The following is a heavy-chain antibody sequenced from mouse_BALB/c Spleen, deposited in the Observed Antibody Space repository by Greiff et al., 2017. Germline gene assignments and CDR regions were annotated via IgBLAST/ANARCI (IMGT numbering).Heavy chain of an antibody. D-gene: IGHD1-1*01. J-gene: IGHJ2*01. CDR2: IDPANGNT. V-gene: IGHV14-3*02. CDR3: ARDYGSSLDY. CDR1: GFNIKDTY. Sequence: VQLQQSGAELVKPGASVKLSCTASGFNIKDTYMPWVKQRPEQGLEWIGRIDPANGNTKYDPKFQGKATITADTSSNTAYLQLSSLTSEDTAVYYCARDYGSSLDYWGQGTTLTVSA.